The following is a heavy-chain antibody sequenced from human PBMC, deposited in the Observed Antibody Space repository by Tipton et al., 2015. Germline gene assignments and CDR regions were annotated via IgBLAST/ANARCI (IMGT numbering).Heavy chain of an antibody. CDR3: AKERPHYDFVRGTYRFSGGSGMDV. V-gene: IGHV3-7*01. D-gene: IGHD3-16*02. Sequence: SLRLSCAASGFTFSSYWMHWVRQAPGKGLVWVANIKHDGGEKFYADSVKGRFTISRDNYKNTLYLQMKSLRAEDTAVYYCAKERPHYDFVRGTYRFSGGSGMDVWGQGTTGPVSS. J-gene: IGHJ6*02. CDR1: GFTFSSYW. CDR2: IKHDGGEK.